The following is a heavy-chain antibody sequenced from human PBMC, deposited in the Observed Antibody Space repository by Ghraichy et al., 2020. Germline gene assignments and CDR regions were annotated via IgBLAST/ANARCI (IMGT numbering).Heavy chain of an antibody. CDR2: SSSSGRST. Sequence: GGSLRLSCVGSGLTRSAVARYWVRHSPGKGLERVSYSSSSGRSTFYADSVKGRFPISKDNAKNSLSLQMNSLRDEDTAVYYCARASMVVRFYYYNGMDVWGQGTTVTVSS. D-gene: IGHD2-15*01. CDR1: GLTRSAVA. CDR3: ARASMVVRFYYYNGMDV. V-gene: IGHV3-48*02. J-gene: IGHJ6*02.